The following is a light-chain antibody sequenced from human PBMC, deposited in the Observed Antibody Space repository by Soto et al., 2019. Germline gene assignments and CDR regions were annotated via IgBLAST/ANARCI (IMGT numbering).Light chain of an antibody. CDR1: QSISSW. CDR3: QQLHGYPIT. Sequence: DIQMTQSPSTLPASVGDRVTITCRASQSISSWLAWYQQKPGKAPKLLIYKASSLESGVPSRFSGSGSGTHFTLTISSLQPEDFATYYCQQLHGYPITFGQGTRLEIK. CDR2: KAS. V-gene: IGKV1-5*03. J-gene: IGKJ5*01.